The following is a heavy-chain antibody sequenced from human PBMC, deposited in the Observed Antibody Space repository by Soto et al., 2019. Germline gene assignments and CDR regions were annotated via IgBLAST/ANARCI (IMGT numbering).Heavy chain of an antibody. CDR2: SRNEANGYTT. CDR3: VRDKGFGSRCAYGMDV. J-gene: IGHJ6*01. CDR1: GCTFSDYY. V-gene: IGHV3-72*01. D-gene: IGHD3-10*01. Sequence: SQRLPCTAAGCTFSDYYIDWVRQTTVKGREWVARSRNEANGYTTEYTASVKIRFTISRADSRNSLYLQMDSMTNEGTAVYFCVRDKGFGSRCAYGMDVWGQGTTVTV.